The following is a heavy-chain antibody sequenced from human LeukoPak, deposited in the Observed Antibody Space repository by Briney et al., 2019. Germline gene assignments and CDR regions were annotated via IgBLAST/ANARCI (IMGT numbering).Heavy chain of an antibody. CDR1: GFTFSSCS. V-gene: IGHV3-74*01. D-gene: IGHD3-10*01. CDR2: IGEDGSNT. J-gene: IGHJ4*02. CDR3: ARDIVIGSGTYLD. Sequence: GGSLRLSCAASGFTFSSCSMNWVRQAPGKGLVWVSRIGEDGSNTNYADSVKGRFTISRDNAKSTLYLQMNSLRAEDTAVYYCARDIVIGSGTYLDWGQGTLVTVSS.